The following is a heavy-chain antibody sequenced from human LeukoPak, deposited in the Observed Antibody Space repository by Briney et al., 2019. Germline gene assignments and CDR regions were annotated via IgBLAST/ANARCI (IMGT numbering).Heavy chain of an antibody. CDR2: IYTSGST. J-gene: IGHJ2*01. CDR1: GGSISSYY. D-gene: IGHD6-13*01. Sequence: PSETLSLTCTVSGGSISSYYWSWIRQPAGKGLEWIGRIYTSGSTNYNPSLKSRVTMSVDTSKNQLSLKLSSVTAADTAVYYCARGAARIAAAGTDWYFDLWGRGTLVTVSS. CDR3: ARGAARIAAAGTDWYFDL. V-gene: IGHV4-4*07.